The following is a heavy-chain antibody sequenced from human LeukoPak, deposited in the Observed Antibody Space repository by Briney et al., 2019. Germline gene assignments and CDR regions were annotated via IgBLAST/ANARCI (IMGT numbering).Heavy chain of an antibody. CDR1: GFTFSSST. J-gene: IGHJ4*02. Sequence: NPGGSLRLSCAASGFTFSSSTMNWVRQAPGKGLEWVSSISSTSTSINYADSVRGRFTISRDNAKNTLYLQMNSLRAEDTAVYYCARDGYCSSTSCYYFDYWGQGTLVTVSS. CDR3: ARDGYCSSTSCYYFDY. CDR2: ISSTSTSI. V-gene: IGHV3-21*01. D-gene: IGHD2-2*01.